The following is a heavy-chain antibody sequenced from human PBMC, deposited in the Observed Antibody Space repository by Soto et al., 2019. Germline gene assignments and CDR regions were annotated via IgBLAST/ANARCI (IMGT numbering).Heavy chain of an antibody. Sequence: PSETLSLTCAVYGGSFSGYYWSWIRQPPGKGLEWIGEINHSGSTNYNPSLKSRVTISVDTSKNQFSLKLSSVTAADTAVYYCARTRGYSYGRGVWGQGTLVTVSS. D-gene: IGHD5-18*01. CDR2: INHSGST. J-gene: IGHJ4*02. CDR3: ARTRGYSYGRGV. CDR1: GGSFSGYY. V-gene: IGHV4-34*01.